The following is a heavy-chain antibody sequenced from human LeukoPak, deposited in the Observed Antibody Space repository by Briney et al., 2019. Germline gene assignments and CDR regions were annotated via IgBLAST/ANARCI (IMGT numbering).Heavy chain of an antibody. Sequence: PGGSLRLSCAASGFTFSGYWMHWVRQVAGKGLVWVSRISDDGSSTTSTIYADSVKGRFTISRDNAKNTLYLQMNSLRAEDTAAYYCTRDRGHGFDFDIWGQGTTVTVSS. D-gene: IGHD3-10*01. CDR3: TRDRGHGFDFDI. V-gene: IGHV3-74*01. CDR2: ISDDGSSTTST. CDR1: GFTFSGYW. J-gene: IGHJ3*02.